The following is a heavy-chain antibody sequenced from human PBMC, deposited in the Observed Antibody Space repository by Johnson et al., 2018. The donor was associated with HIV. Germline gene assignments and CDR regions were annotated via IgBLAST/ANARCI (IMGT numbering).Heavy chain of an antibody. CDR3: ARDGRDLVTRGSFDV. V-gene: IGHV3-30*02. Sequence: QMLLVESGGGLVQPGGSLRLSCAASGFTFRSYGLNWVRQAPGKGLEWVAFIRYDGSNKYYADSVKGRYTISRDNSKSTLFLQMNSLRPEDTAVYYCARDGRDLVTRGSFDVWGQGTVVTVSS. CDR2: IRYDGSNK. CDR1: GFTFRSYG. J-gene: IGHJ3*01. D-gene: IGHD5-18*01.